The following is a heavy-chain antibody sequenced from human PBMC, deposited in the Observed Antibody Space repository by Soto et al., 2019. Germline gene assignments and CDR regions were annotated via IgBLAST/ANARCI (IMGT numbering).Heavy chain of an antibody. Sequence: QVQLVESGGGVVQPGRSLRLSCAASGFTFSSYGMHWVRQAPGKGLEWVAVISYDGSNKYYADSVKGRFTISRDNSKSTLSLQMNGLRGEDTAVYYCAKDRMNHNSVWDPFDIWGQGRMVTVSS. J-gene: IGHJ3*02. CDR2: ISYDGSNK. D-gene: IGHD2-15*01. CDR1: GFTFSSYG. CDR3: AKDRMNHNSVWDPFDI. V-gene: IGHV3-30*18.